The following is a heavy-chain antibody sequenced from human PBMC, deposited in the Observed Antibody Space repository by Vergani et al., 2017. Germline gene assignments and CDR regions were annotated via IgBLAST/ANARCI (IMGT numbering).Heavy chain of an antibody. CDR1: GGSVNNDSYF. D-gene: IGHD5-24*01. V-gene: IGHV4-39*01. CDR3: VKHGYRSVIDWFDP. Sequence: QLQLQESGPGLLKPSETLSLTCVVSGGSVNNDSYFWGWIRQAPGKGLEHIESVYYLGNPYYNPSVKSRVSVSVDTSKNQFSLKLSYVTAADTAVYYCVKHGYRSVIDWFDPWSQGTLVTVS. CDR2: VYYLGNP. J-gene: IGHJ5*02.